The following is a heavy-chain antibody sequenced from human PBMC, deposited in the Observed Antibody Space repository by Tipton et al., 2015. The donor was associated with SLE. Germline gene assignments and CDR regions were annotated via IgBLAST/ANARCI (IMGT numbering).Heavy chain of an antibody. CDR3: ARRRYMDV. V-gene: IGHV4-39*07. CDR2: INHSGST. J-gene: IGHJ6*04. Sequence: TLSLTCTVSGGSVSSGSYYWCWLRQPPGKGLEWCGEINHSGSTNYNPSLKSRVTIAVDTSKNQFSLKLSSVTAAGTAVYYCARRRYMDVWGKGTTVTVSS. CDR1: GGSVSSGSYY.